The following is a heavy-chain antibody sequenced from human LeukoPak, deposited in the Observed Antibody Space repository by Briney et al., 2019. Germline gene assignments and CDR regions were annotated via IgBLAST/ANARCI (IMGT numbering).Heavy chain of an antibody. CDR1: GFTFSNHG. CDR2: ISYDGSNK. CDR3: AKDYSKTSYYGSGTYYRPNWFDP. J-gene: IGHJ5*02. V-gene: IGHV3-30*18. Sequence: GGSLRLSCAASGFTFSNHGMNWVRQAPGKGLEWVAVISYDGSNKYYADSVKGRFTISRDNSKNTLYLQMNSLRAEDTAVYYCAKDYSKTSYYGSGTYYRPNWFDPWGQGTLVTVSS. D-gene: IGHD3-10*01.